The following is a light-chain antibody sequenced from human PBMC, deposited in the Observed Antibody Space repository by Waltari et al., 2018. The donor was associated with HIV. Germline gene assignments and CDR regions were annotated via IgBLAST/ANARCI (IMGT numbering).Light chain of an antibody. CDR3: QQFGSSPYT. CDR1: QTMRSAF. CDR2: STS. J-gene: IGKJ2*01. V-gene: IGKV3-20*01. Sequence: DIVLTQSPGNLSVSPGDRATVSCRASQTMRSAFLAWYQQRSGQAPRLLIYSTSIRVFGIPDRFSGSGTGTDFTLTINRLDPEDSAVYYCQQFGSSPYTFGQGTKLEI.